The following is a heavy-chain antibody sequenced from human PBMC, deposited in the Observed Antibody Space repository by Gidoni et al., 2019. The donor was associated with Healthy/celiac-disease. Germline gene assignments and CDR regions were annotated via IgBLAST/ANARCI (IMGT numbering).Heavy chain of an antibody. CDR1: CGSISSYY. J-gene: IGHJ6*03. CDR3: ARQQYDILTGYSAYYYMDV. CDR2: IYYTGTT. D-gene: IGHD3-9*01. Sequence: QVQLQESGPGLVKPSETLSLTCSVSCGSISSYYWSWIRQPPGKGLEWIGYIYYTGTTNYNPSLKSRVTISVDTSKNQFSLKLSSVTAADTAVYYCARQQYDILTGYSAYYYMDVWGKGTTVTVSS. V-gene: IGHV4-59*08.